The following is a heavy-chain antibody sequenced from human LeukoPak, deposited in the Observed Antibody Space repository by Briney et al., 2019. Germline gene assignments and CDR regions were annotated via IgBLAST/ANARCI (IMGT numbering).Heavy chain of an antibody. D-gene: IGHD1-14*01. J-gene: IGHJ4*02. CDR1: GFTFSSHL. V-gene: IGHV3-74*01. CDR2: VKSVGTAT. Sequence: GGSLRLSCAASGFTFSSHLMHWVRQAQGTGLVWVSSVKSVGTATNYADSVKGRFTISRDNAKNTLYLQMNSLRVEDTAVYYCVRKFATGDWGQGTLVTVYS. CDR3: VRKFATGD.